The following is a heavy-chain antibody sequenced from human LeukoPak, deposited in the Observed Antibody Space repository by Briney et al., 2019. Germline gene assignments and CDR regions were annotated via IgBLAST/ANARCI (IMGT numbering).Heavy chain of an antibody. CDR2: IYAGGTT. V-gene: IGHV3-53*01. CDR1: GFTVSSNY. D-gene: IGHD1-20*01. Sequence: GGSLRLSCAASGFTVSSNYMSWVRQAPGKGLEWVSTIYAGGTTYYADSVKGLFTISRDNSKNTLYLQMSGLRAEDTAVYFCARDNWNDYDAFDAWGQGTMVTVSS. J-gene: IGHJ3*01. CDR3: ARDNWNDYDAFDA.